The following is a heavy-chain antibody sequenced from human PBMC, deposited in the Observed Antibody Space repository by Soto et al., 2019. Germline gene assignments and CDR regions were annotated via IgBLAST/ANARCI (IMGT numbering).Heavy chain of an antibody. D-gene: IGHD2-8*02. J-gene: IGHJ4*02. V-gene: IGHV4-4*07. CDR1: GGAISGYY. CDR2: IYSSGST. Sequence: SETLSLTCTVTGGAISGYYWTWIRQSDGEGLEWIGRIYSSGSTNYNPSLKSRVTISLDTSMNYFSLRLSSVTAEDTAVYYCARDLNYWSLLIDHWGQGTLVTVSS. CDR3: ARDLNYWSLLIDH.